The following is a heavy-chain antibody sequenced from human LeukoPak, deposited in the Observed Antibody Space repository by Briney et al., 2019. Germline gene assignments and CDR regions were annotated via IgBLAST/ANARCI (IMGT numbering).Heavy chain of an antibody. CDR1: GFTFSNYA. V-gene: IGHV3-23*01. CDR3: ARGIWVAF. D-gene: IGHD2-15*01. CDR2: ISGGGDIT. J-gene: IGHJ4*02. Sequence: GGSLRLSCAASGFTFSNYAMNWVRQAPGKGLEWVSVISGGGDITYYADSVKGRFTISRDNSKNTLYLEVNSLRVEDTAVYYCARGIWVAFRGQGALVTVSS.